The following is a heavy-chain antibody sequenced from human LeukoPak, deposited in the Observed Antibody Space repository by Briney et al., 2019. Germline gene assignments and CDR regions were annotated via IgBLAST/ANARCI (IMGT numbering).Heavy chain of an antibody. J-gene: IGHJ4*02. CDR2: ISGDGTIK. V-gene: IGHV3-74*03. CDR1: GFPFSSYW. CDR3: SRSQFDY. Sequence: PGGSLRPSCEPSGFPFSSYWMLWIRQAPGKGLVWVARISGDGTIKTYADFVRGRFTISRDNTKNILYLQMNSLKVEDTAIYFCSRSQFDYWGRGVLVTVSS.